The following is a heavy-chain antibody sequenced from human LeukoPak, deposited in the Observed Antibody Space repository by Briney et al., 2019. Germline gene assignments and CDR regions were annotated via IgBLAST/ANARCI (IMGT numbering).Heavy chain of an antibody. CDR3: ARAGYSSGWYLSVVAKPLDY. Sequence: GGSLTLSCAASGFSLSAYWMTWVRHAPGKGLEWVANINRDESQKNHVDSVKGRFTISRDNAKNSLYLQMNSLRAEDTAVYYCARAGYSSGWYLSVVAKPLDYWGQGTLVTVSS. CDR2: INRDESQK. V-gene: IGHV3-7*01. CDR1: GFSLSAYW. J-gene: IGHJ4*02. D-gene: IGHD6-19*01.